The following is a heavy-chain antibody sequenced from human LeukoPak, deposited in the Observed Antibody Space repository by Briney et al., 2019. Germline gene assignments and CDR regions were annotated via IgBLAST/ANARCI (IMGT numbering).Heavy chain of an antibody. J-gene: IGHJ4*02. CDR1: GFTFSSYG. V-gene: IGHV3-30*02. CDR3: AKDAPYCSGGSCYSVFDY. Sequence: GGSLRLSCAASGFTFSSYGMHWVRRAPGKGLEWVAFIRYDGSNKYYADSVKGRFTISRDNSKNTLYLQMNSLRAEDTAVYYCAKDAPYCSGGSCYSVFDYWGQGTLVTVSS. D-gene: IGHD2-15*01. CDR2: IRYDGSNK.